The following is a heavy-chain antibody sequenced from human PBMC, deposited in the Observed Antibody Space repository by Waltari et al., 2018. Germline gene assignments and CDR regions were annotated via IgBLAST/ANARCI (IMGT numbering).Heavy chain of an antibody. J-gene: IGHJ4*02. CDR3: AKDMRLRGILITSVDF. CDR2: ISWNGGTI. V-gene: IGHV3-9*01. CDR1: GFPFYDFP. D-gene: IGHD3-10*01. Sequence: EVQLVESGGGLVQPGGSLRLSCSASGFPFYDFPLHWVRLVAGRGLEWVSAISWNGGTIAYADSVKGRFTIPRDNTKSSLHLQMHSLRTEDTAVYYCAKDMRLRGILITSVDFWGQGIPVTVSS.